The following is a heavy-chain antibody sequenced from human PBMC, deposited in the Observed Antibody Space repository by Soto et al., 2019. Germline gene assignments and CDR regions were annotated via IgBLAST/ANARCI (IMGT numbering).Heavy chain of an antibody. D-gene: IGHD6-13*01. CDR2: IYSGGST. V-gene: IGHV3-66*01. CDR3: ARGGGIAAAGTLDY. CDR1: GFTVSSNY. J-gene: IGHJ4*02. Sequence: EVQLVESGGGLVQPGGSLRPSCAASGFTVSSNYMSWVRQAPGKGLEWVSVIYSGGSTYYADSVKGRFTISRDNSKNTLYLQMNSLRAEDTAVYYCARGGGIAAAGTLDYWGQGTLVTVSS.